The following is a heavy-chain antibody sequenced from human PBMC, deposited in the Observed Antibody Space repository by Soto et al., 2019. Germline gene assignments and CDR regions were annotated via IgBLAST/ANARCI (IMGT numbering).Heavy chain of an antibody. J-gene: IGHJ6*02. V-gene: IGHV3-7*01. CDR1: GFTFSTYW. Sequence: PGGSLRLSCAGSGFTFSTYWMTWVRQAPGKGLEWVANVNLDGSEKYYVDSVKGRFTISRDNDEKSLSLQMNGLRAEDTAVYFCARATLSWGHYYFRGLDVWGQGTTVTVSS. D-gene: IGHD3-22*01. CDR2: VNLDGSEK. CDR3: ARATLSWGHYYFRGLDV.